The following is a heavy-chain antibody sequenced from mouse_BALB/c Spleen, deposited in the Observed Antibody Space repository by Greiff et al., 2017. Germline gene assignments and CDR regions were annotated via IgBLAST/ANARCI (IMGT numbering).Heavy chain of an antibody. J-gene: IGHJ4*01. CDR3: ARHPARAMDY. CDR1: GFTFSSYT. Sequence: EVKLMESGGGLVQPGGSLKLSCAASGFTFSSYTMSWVRQTPEKRLEWVAYISNGGGSTYYPDTVKGRFTISRDNAKNTLYLQMSSLKSEDTAMYYCARHPARAMDYWGQGTSVTVSS. CDR2: ISNGGGST. V-gene: IGHV5-12-2*01. D-gene: IGHD1-2*01.